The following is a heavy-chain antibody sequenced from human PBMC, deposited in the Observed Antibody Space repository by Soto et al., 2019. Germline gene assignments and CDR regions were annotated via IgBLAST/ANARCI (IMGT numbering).Heavy chain of an antibody. J-gene: IGHJ4*02. CDR3: ARATGAASETPIGY. D-gene: IGHD1-1*01. Sequence: ASVKVSCKASGYTLTSYYMHWVRQAPGHGLEGMGMINPSDGRTNYAPKFQGRVTMTRDASTSTVYMEVSSLRSEDTAVYYCARATGAASETPIGYWGQGTLVTVSS. CDR1: GYTLTSYY. CDR2: INPSDGRT. V-gene: IGHV1-46*01.